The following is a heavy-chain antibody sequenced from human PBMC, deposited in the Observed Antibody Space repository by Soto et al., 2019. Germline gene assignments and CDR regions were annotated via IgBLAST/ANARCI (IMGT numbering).Heavy chain of an antibody. CDR3: ARPARQGTVAGDY. J-gene: IGHJ4*02. Sequence: GASVKVSCKASGYTFTNHGISWVRQAPGQGLEWLGWISGYNGNTKYAQSLQGRVTMTADTSTSTAYMELRSLKSDDTAVYYCARPARQGTVAGDYWGQGTLVTVSS. CDR2: ISGYNGNT. CDR1: GYTFTNHG. D-gene: IGHD6-19*01. V-gene: IGHV1-18*01.